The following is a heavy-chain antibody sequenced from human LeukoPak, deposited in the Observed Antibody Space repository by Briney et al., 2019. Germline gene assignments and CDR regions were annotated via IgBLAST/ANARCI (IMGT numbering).Heavy chain of an antibody. Sequence: PSQTLSLTCAVSGGSISSGGYSWSWIRRPPGKGLEWIGYIYHSGSTYYNPSLKSRVTISVDRSKNQFSLKLSSVTAADTAVYYCARADYDFWSGYYGGFDYWGQGTLVTVSS. CDR3: ARADYDFWSGYYGGFDY. CDR2: IYHSGST. CDR1: GGSISSGGYS. J-gene: IGHJ4*02. V-gene: IGHV4-30-2*01. D-gene: IGHD3-3*01.